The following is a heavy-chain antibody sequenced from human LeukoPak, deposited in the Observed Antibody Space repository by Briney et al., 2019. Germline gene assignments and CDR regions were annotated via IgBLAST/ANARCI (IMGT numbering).Heavy chain of an antibody. CDR2: IYYSGST. J-gene: IGHJ3*02. CDR1: GGSISSSSYY. Sequence: SETLSLTCTVSGGSISSSSYYWGWIRQPPGKGLEWIGSIYYSGSTYYNPSLKSRVTISVDTSKNQSSLKLSSVTAADTAVYYCARDWGATWLGAFDIWGQGTMVTVSS. D-gene: IGHD1-26*01. V-gene: IGHV4-39*07. CDR3: ARDWGATWLGAFDI.